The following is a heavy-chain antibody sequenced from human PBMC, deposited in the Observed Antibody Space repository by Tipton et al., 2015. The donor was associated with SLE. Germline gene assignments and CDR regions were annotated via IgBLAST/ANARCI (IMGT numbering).Heavy chain of an antibody. D-gene: IGHD5-18*01. V-gene: IGHV4-59*01. CDR2: IYYSGST. Sequence: TLSLTYTVSGGSISSYYWSWIRQPPGKGLEWIGYIYYSGSTNYNPSLKSRVTISVDTSKNQFSLKLSSVTAADTAVYYCARDGYSYGYGMDVWGQGTTVTVSS. CDR3: ARDGYSYGYGMDV. CDR1: GGSISSYY. J-gene: IGHJ6*02.